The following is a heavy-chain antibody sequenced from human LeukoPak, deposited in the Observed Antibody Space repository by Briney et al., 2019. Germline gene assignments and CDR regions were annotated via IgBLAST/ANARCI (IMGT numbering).Heavy chain of an antibody. D-gene: IGHD3-22*01. J-gene: IGHJ4*02. CDR2: IIPIFGTA. CDR3: ARTDSSGYSAKYYFDY. V-gene: IGHV1-69*13. CDR1: GYTFTSYY. Sequence: ASVKVSCKASGYTFTSYYMHWVRQAPGQGLEWMGGIIPIFGTANYAQKFQGRVAITADESTSTDYMELSSLRSEDTAVYYCARTDSSGYSAKYYFDYWGQGTLVTDSS.